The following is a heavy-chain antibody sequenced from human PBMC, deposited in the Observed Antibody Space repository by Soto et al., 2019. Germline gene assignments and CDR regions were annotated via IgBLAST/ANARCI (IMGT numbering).Heavy chain of an antibody. Sequence: TSETLSLTCTVSGGSISSSSYYWGWIRQPPGKGLEWIGSIYYSGSTYYNPSLKSRVTISVDTSKNQFSLKLSSVTAADTAVYYCARLSRHRRTSITIFGVVTYYFDYWGQGTLVTVSS. CDR3: ARLSRHRRTSITIFGVVTYYFDY. J-gene: IGHJ4*02. CDR1: GGSISSSSYY. D-gene: IGHD3-3*01. CDR2: IYYSGST. V-gene: IGHV4-39*01.